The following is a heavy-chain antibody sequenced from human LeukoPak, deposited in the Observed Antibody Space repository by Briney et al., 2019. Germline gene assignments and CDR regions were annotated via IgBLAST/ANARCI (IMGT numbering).Heavy chain of an antibody. CDR2: INHSGST. CDR1: GGSFSGYY. Sequence: PSETLSLTCAVYGGSFSGYYWSWIRQPPGKGLEWIGEINHSGSTNYNPSLKSRVTISVDTSKNQFSLKLSSVTAADTAVYYCARAAAGRNPYYYYYYMDVWGKGTTVTISS. CDR3: ARAAAGRNPYYYYYYMDV. J-gene: IGHJ6*03. D-gene: IGHD6-13*01. V-gene: IGHV4-34*01.